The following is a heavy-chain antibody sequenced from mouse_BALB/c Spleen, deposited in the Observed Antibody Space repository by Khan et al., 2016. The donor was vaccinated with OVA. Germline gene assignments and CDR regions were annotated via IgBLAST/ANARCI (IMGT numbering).Heavy chain of an antibody. V-gene: IGHV2-6-1*01. CDR2: IWNDGST. CDR3: ARQPTYHYNVMDC. Sequence: QVQLKQSGPGLVAPSQSLSITCTISGFSLTNYGVHWVRQPPGKGLEWLVVIWNDGSTTYNSALNSRLTISKDNSKSQVFLKMNSLQTDDTAMYFCARQPTYHYNVMDCGGKGTSVTASS. D-gene: IGHD2-14*01. J-gene: IGHJ4*01. CDR1: GFSLTNYG.